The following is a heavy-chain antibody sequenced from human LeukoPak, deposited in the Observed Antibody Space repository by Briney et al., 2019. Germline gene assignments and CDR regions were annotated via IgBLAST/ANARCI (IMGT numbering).Heavy chain of an antibody. J-gene: IGHJ4*02. Sequence: SETLSLTCTVSGGSISSYYWSWIRQPPGKGPEWIGYIYYSGSTNYNPSLKSRVTISVDTSKNQLSLKLSSVTAADTAVYYCARDRNPFDYWGQGTLVTVSS. CDR3: ARDRNPFDY. D-gene: IGHD1-14*01. CDR2: IYYSGST. CDR1: GGSISSYY. V-gene: IGHV4-59*01.